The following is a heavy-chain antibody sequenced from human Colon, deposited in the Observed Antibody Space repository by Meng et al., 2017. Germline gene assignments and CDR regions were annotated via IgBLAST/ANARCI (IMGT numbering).Heavy chain of an antibody. D-gene: IGHD3-22*01. V-gene: IGHV4-4*02. CDR1: GGSITTNSY. Sequence: QVQLLESGPGLVKPSGTLSLTCAVSGGSITTNSYWSWVRQSPEKGLEWIGQIDHRGDPYYNPSLKSRVTMSVDRSKSQVSLQLTSVTAADTAVYYCARRGGYYQDYWGQGTLVTVSS. CDR2: IDHRGDP. J-gene: IGHJ4*02. CDR3: ARRGGYYQDY.